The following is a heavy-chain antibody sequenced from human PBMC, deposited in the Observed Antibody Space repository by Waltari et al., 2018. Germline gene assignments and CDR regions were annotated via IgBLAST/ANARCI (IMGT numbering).Heavy chain of an antibody. CDR3: AREGYDFWSGYLDY. V-gene: IGHV4-4*07. D-gene: IGHD3-3*01. CDR2: IYTSGST. CDR1: GGSISSYY. J-gene: IGHJ4*02. Sequence: QVQLQESGPGLVKPSETLSLTCTVSGGSISSYYWSWIRQPAGKGLEWIGRIYTSGSTNYTPSLNSRVTMSVDTSKNQFSLKLSSVTAADTAVYYCAREGYDFWSGYLDYWGQGTLVTVSS.